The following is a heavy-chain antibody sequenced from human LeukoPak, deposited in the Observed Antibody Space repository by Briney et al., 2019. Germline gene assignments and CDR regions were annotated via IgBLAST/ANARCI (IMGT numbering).Heavy chain of an antibody. CDR2: ISSSSSTI. CDR3: ARRIYYYGSGSYRFAFDI. D-gene: IGHD3-10*01. V-gene: IGHV3-48*04. CDR1: GFTFSSYS. Sequence: GGSLRLSCAASGFTFSSYSMNWVRQAPGKGLEWVSYISSSSSTIYYADSVKGRFTISRDNAKNSLYLQMNSLRAEDTAVYYCARRIYYYGSGSYRFAFDIWGQGTMVTVSS. J-gene: IGHJ3*02.